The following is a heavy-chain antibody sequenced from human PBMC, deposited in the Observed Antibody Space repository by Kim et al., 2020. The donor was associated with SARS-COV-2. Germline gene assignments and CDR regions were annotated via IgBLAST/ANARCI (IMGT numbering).Heavy chain of an antibody. CDR3: AKDQSNDYGDYGPFDY. J-gene: IGHJ4*02. V-gene: IGHV3-30*02. D-gene: IGHD4-17*01. Sequence: SGKGRFTISRDNSKNTLYLQMNSLRAEDTAVYYCAKDQSNDYGDYGPFDYWGQGTLVTVSS.